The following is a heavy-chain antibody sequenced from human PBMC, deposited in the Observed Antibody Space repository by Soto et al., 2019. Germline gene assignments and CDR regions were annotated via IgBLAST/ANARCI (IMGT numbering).Heavy chain of an antibody. CDR2: IYYSGST. CDR1: GGSISSSSYY. Sequence: SSETLSLTCTVSGGSISSSSYYWCWIRQPPGKGLEWIGSIYYSGSTYYNPSLKSRVTISVDTSKNQFSLKLSSVTAADTAVYYCAPTGWLRPYRWFDPWGQGTLVTV. CDR3: APTGWLRPYRWFDP. J-gene: IGHJ5*02. V-gene: IGHV4-39*01. D-gene: IGHD5-12*01.